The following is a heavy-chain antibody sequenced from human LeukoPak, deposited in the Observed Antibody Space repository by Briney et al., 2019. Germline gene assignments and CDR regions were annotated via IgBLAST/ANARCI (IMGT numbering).Heavy chain of an antibody. CDR3: ARADIVVVPAAGDYYYYYYMDV. D-gene: IGHD2-2*01. V-gene: IGHV1-8*01. CDR2: MNPNSGNT. J-gene: IGHJ6*03. CDR1: GYTFTSYD. Sequence: ASVKVSCKASGYTFTSYDINWVRQATGQGLEWMGWMNPNSGNTGYAQKFQGRVTMTRNTSISTAYMELSSLRCEDTAVYYCARADIVVVPAAGDYYYYYYMDVWGKGTTVTVSS.